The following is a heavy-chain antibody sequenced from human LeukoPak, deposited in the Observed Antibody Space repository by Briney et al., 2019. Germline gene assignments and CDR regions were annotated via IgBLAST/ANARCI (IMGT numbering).Heavy chain of an antibody. J-gene: IGHJ6*03. Sequence: PGGSLRLSCAASEITFSRYAMHWVRQAPGKGLEWLAVISYHGVDKFYRASVKGRFTISRDNVENTLFLQLDNLSAEDSGVYFCARAVPTIHHMDVWGKGTMVTVSS. CDR2: ISYHGVDK. D-gene: IGHD1-26*01. V-gene: IGHV3-30*04. CDR1: EITFSRYA. CDR3: ARAVPTIHHMDV.